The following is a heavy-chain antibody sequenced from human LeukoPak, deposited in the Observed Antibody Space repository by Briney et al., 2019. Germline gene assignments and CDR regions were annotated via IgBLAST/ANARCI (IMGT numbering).Heavy chain of an antibody. J-gene: IGHJ3*02. CDR3: AREDMVNDAFDI. V-gene: IGHV3-30-3*01. CDR2: ISYDGSNK. D-gene: IGHD5-18*01. CDR1: GFTISSYA. Sequence: PGRSLRLSCAASGFTISSYAMHWVRQAPGKGLEWVAVISYDGSNKYYADSVKGRFTISRDNSKNTLYLQMNSLRAEDTAVYYCAREDMVNDAFDIWGQGTMVTVSS.